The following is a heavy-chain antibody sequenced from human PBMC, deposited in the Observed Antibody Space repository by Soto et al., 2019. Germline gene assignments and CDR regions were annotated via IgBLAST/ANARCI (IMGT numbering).Heavy chain of an antibody. CDR2: ISTYIGNT. Sequence: QIQLVQSGAEVKKPGASVKVSCKASGYSFTNYGVSWVRQAPGQGLEWMGWISTYIGNTNYAQKFQGTVTITTDTSTSNAYMEVRGVRFDDTAVYYCAGPRADAFDNWGQGTMVTVSS. V-gene: IGHV1-18*01. CDR1: GYSFTNYG. CDR3: AGPRADAFDN. J-gene: IGHJ3*02.